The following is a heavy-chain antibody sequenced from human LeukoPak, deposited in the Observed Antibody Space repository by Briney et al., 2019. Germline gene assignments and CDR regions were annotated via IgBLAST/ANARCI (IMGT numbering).Heavy chain of an antibody. CDR3: GRDYSNFLERGLDP. J-gene: IGHJ5*02. D-gene: IGHD4-11*01. V-gene: IGHV3-30*01. CDR1: GFTFSSYA. Sequence: GGSLRLSCAASGFTFSSYAMHWVRQAPGKGLEWVAVISYDGSNKYYADSVKGRFTISRDNSKNTLYLQMNSLRDEDTALYYCGRDYSNFLERGLDPWGQGTLVTVSS. CDR2: ISYDGSNK.